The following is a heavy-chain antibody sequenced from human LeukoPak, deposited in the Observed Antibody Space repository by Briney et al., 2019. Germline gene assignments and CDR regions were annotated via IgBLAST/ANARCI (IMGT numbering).Heavy chain of an antibody. J-gene: IGHJ4*02. CDR1: GFTLSTCN. D-gene: IGHD1-7*01. CDR3: ARDRDWNSGFDY. CDR2: ISTSSSYI. V-gene: IGHV3-21*01. Sequence: GGSLRLSCAASGFTLSTCNMKWVRQAPRKGLEWVSSISTSSSYIYYADSVKGRFTISRDNARNSLYLQMNSLRAEDTAVYYCARDRDWNSGFDYWGQGTLVTVSS.